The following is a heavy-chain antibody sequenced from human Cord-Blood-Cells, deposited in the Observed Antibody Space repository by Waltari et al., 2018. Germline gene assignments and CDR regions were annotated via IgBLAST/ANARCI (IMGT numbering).Heavy chain of an antibody. V-gene: IGHV3-74*01. D-gene: IGHD6-13*01. Sequence: EVQLVESGGGLVQPGGPLRLSCAASGFTFSSYWMHWVHQAPGKGLVWVSRINSDGSSTSYADSVKGRFTISRDNAKNTLYLQMNSLRAEDTAVYYCARDSAAGYYYYMDVWGKGTTVTVSS. CDR3: ARDSAAGYYYYMDV. CDR1: GFTFSSYW. CDR2: INSDGSST. J-gene: IGHJ6*03.